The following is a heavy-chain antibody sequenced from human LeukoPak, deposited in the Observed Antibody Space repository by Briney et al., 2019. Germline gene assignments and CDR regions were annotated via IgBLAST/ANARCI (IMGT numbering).Heavy chain of an antibody. D-gene: IGHD1-26*01. CDR2: IYYSGST. CDR3: ARAYSGSFWGNHDAFDI. CDR1: GGSISSYY. V-gene: IGHV4-59*01. Sequence: ASETLSLTCTVSGGSISSYYWSWIRQPPGKGLEWIGYIYYSGSTKYNPSLKSRVTISVDTSKNQFSLKLSSVTAADTAVYYCARAYSGSFWGNHDAFDIWGQGTMVTVSS. J-gene: IGHJ3*02.